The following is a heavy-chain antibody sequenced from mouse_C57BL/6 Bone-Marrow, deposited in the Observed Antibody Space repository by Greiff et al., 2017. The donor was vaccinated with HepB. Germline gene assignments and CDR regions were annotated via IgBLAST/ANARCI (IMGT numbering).Heavy chain of an antibody. CDR2: IDPSDSYT. J-gene: IGHJ3*01. CDR3: ARQLRLRFAY. D-gene: IGHD3-2*02. CDR1: GYTFTSYW. V-gene: IGHV1-59*01. Sequence: QVQLQQPGAELVRPGTSVKLSCKASGYTFTSYWMHWVKQRPGQGLEWIGVIDPSDSYTNYNQKFKGKATLTVYTSSSTAYMQLSSLTSEDSAVYYCARQLRLRFAYWGQGTLVTVSA.